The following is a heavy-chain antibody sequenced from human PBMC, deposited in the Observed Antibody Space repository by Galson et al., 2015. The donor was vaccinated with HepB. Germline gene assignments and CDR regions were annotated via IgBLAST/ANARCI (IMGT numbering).Heavy chain of an antibody. Sequence: GLEWMGRIIPILGIANYAQKFQGRVTITADKSTSTAYMELSSLRSEDTAVYYCARGATDPGITILGVAPNGYYYYGMDVWGQGTTVTVSS. D-gene: IGHD3-3*01. CDR3: ARGATDPGITILGVAPNGYYYYGMDV. J-gene: IGHJ6*02. V-gene: IGHV1-69*04. CDR2: IIPILGIA.